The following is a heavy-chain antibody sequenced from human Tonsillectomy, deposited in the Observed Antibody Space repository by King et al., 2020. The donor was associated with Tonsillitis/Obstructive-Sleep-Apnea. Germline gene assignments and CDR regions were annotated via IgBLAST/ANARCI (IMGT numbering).Heavy chain of an antibody. CDR2: ISATGGST. CDR3: ARIVGDITGPNWFDP. V-gene: IGHV3-23*04. Sequence: VQLVESGGGLVQPGGSLRLSCAASGFRFSTYAMTWVRQAPGKGLEWVSAISATGGSTYYANSVKGRFTISRDNSKNTLSLQMNSLRAEDTAVYYCARIVGDITGPNWFDPWGQGTLVTVSS. CDR1: GFRFSTYA. J-gene: IGHJ5*02. D-gene: IGHD1-20*01.